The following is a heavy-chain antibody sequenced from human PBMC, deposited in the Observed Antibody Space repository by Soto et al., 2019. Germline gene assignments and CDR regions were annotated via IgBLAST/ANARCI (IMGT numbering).Heavy chain of an antibody. CDR2: IIPIFGTA. V-gene: IGHV1-69*12. CDR3: AQVYCISTSCYKAGYYYYGMDV. CDR1: GGTFSSYA. D-gene: IGHD2-2*02. J-gene: IGHJ6*02. Sequence: QVQLVQSGAEVKKPGSSVKVSCKASGGTFSSYAISWVRQAPGQGLEWMGGIIPIFGTANYAQKFQGRVTITADESTSTAYMELSSLRSEDTAVYYCAQVYCISTSCYKAGYYYYGMDVWGQGTTVTVSS.